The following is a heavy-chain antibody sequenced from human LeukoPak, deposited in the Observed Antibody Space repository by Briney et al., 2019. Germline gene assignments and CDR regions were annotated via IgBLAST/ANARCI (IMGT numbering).Heavy chain of an antibody. J-gene: IGHJ4*02. CDR3: ARAGNYYGSGSYWLFDY. CDR2: IYSSGST. D-gene: IGHD3-10*01. CDR1: GGSISSNSYY. Sequence: SETLSLTCAVSGGSISSNSYYWSWIRQPAGKGLEWIGRIYSSGSTNYNPSLKSRVTMSVDTSKNQFSLKLSSVTAADTAVYYCARAGNYYGSGSYWLFDYWGQGTLVTVSS. V-gene: IGHV4-61*02.